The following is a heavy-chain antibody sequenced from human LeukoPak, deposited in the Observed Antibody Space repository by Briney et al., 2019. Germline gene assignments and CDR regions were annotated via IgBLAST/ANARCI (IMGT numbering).Heavy chain of an antibody. CDR2: INSDGSST. CDR1: GFTFSIYA. Sequence: PGGSLRLSCAASGFTFSIYAMSWVRQAPGKGQVWVSRINSDGSSTSYADSVKGRFTISRDNDKNTLYLQMNSLRAEDTAVYYCARGTDIEVVTATLFDYWGQGTLVTVSS. V-gene: IGHV3-74*01. J-gene: IGHJ4*02. D-gene: IGHD2-21*02. CDR3: ARGTDIEVVTATLFDY.